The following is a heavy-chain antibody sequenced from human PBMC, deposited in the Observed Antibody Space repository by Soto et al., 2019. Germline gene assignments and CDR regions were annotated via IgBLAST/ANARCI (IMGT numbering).Heavy chain of an antibody. CDR2: IKQDGSGI. D-gene: IGHD4-4*01. CDR3: ARVTTVGGY. CDR1: GFTLSNYW. V-gene: IGHV3-7*01. Sequence: EVQLVESGGGLVQPGGSLRLSCAASGFTLSNYWMYWARQAPGKGLELVANIKQDGSGINYVDSVKGRFTISRDNAKNSLYLQMNSLRVEDTAVYYSARVTTVGGYWGQGTVVTVSS. J-gene: IGHJ4*02.